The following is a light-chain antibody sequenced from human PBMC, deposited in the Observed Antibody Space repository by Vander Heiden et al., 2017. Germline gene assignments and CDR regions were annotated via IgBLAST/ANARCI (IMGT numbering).Light chain of an antibody. Sequence: EIVMTQSPATLSVSPGERATLSCRASQGVSSNLAWYQQKPGQAPRLLIYGASTRATGIPARFSGSGSGTEFTLTISSLQSEDFAVYYCQQYNNWTPYTFGQGTKLEIK. CDR1: QGVSSN. V-gene: IGKV3-15*01. J-gene: IGKJ2*01. CDR3: QQYNNWTPYT. CDR2: GAS.